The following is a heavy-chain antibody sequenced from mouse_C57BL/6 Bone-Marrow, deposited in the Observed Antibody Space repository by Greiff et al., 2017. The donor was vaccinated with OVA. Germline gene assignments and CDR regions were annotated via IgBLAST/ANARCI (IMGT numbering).Heavy chain of an antibody. CDR1: GYSITSGYY. V-gene: IGHV3-6*01. J-gene: IGHJ2*01. Sequence: EVKLQESGPGLVKPSQSLSLTCSVTGYSITSGYYWNWIRQFPGNKLEWMGYISYDGSNNYNPSLKNRISITRDTSKNQFFLKLNSVTTEDTATYYCARCPPIYYVYAYFDYWGQGTTLTVSS. CDR3: ARCPPIYYVYAYFDY. CDR2: ISYDGSN. D-gene: IGHD2-2*01.